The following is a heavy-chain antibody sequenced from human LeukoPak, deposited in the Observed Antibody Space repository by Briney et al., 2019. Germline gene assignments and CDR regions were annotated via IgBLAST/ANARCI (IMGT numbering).Heavy chain of an antibody. J-gene: IGHJ3*02. CDR1: GGSFSGYY. CDR2: INHSGST. D-gene: IGHD5-12*01. CDR3: AYQPVGPDIVATTSHI. V-gene: IGHV4-34*01. Sequence: SETLSLTCAVYGGSFSGYYWSWIRQPPGKGLEWIGEINHSGSTNYNPSLKSRVTISVDTSKNQFSLKLSSVTAADTAVYYCAYQPVGPDIVATTSHIWGQGTMVTVSS.